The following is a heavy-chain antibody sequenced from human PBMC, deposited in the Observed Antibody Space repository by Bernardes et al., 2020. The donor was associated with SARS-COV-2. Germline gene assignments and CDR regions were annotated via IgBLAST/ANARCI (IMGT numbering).Heavy chain of an antibody. D-gene: IGHD4-17*01. J-gene: IGHJ6*02. Sequence: GESLKISCKGSDYTFTNYWIGWVRQMPGKGLEWMGIIYPGDTDTKYSPSFQGRVTISADKSVNTAYLQWSSLTAPDTAIYYCARRRYGDFGVDVWGQGTTVTVSS. CDR2: IYPGDTDT. V-gene: IGHV5-51*01. CDR1: DYTFTNYW. CDR3: ARRRYGDFGVDV.